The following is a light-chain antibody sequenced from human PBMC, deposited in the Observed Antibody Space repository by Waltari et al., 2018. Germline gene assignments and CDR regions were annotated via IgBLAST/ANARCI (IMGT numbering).Light chain of an antibody. CDR3: QTWDSGFVV. J-gene: IGLJ3*02. CDR2: VNYDGSY. V-gene: IGLV4-69*01. CDR1: SRPNNHA. Sequence: QLVLTQSPSASASLGASVKLTCTLRSRPNNHAIAWSQQQPEKGRRYLMRVNYDGSYSRGDGIPDRFSGSISGAERSLTIASLQAEDEADYYCQTWDSGFVVFGGGTRLTVL.